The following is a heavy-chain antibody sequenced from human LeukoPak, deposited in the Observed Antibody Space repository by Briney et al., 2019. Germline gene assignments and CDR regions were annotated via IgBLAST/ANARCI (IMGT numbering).Heavy chain of an antibody. Sequence: GASVKVSCKASGYTFTSYGISWVRQAPGQGLEWMGWISAYNGNTNYAQKLQGRVTMTRDMSTFTVYMELSSLRSEDTAVYYCARIRIVGATPVSAFDIWGQGTMVTVSS. CDR1: GYTFTSYG. J-gene: IGHJ3*02. CDR3: ARIRIVGATPVSAFDI. CDR2: ISAYNGNT. V-gene: IGHV1-18*01. D-gene: IGHD1-26*01.